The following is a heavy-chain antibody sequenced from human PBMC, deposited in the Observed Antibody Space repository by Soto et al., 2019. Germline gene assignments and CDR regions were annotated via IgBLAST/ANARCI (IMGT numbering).Heavy chain of an antibody. V-gene: IGHV3-23*01. CDR1: GFTFSSYA. D-gene: IGHD6-13*01. CDR3: ANFPRAAGGVNY. CDR2: ISGSGGST. J-gene: IGHJ4*02. Sequence: EVQLLESGGGLVQPGGSLRLSCAASGFTFSSYAMSWVRQAPGKGLEWVSAISGSGGSTYYADSVKGRFTISRDNSKNTLYLQMNSLRAEDTAVYYCANFPRAAGGVNYWGQGTLVTVSS.